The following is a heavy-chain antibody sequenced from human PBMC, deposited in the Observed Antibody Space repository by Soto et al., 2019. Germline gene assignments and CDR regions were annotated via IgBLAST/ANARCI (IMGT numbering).Heavy chain of an antibody. CDR2: ISSSGSTI. CDR3: ASAQYCSSTSCYMGGFDY. D-gene: IGHD2-2*02. V-gene: IGHV3-48*03. J-gene: IGHJ4*02. Sequence: GGSLRLSCAASGFTFISYEMNFFRHAPFKWLEWVSYISSSGSTIYYADSVKGRFTISRDNAKNSLYLQMNSLRAEDTAVYYCASAQYCSSTSCYMGGFDYWGQGTLVTVSS. CDR1: GFTFISYE.